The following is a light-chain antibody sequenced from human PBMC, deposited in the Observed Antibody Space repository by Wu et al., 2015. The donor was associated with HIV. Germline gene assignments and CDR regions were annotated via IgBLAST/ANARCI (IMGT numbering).Light chain of an antibody. Sequence: EIVLTQSPGTLSLSPGERATLSCRASQRVSSTSLAWYQQKPGQAPRLLIYGTSNRAAGVSDRFGGWGTGTDFHLIINRLEPEDSAVYFCQHYDNSQFTFGPGTKVHIK. CDR3: QHYDNSQFT. J-gene: IGKJ3*01. CDR2: GTS. CDR1: QRVSSTS. V-gene: IGKV3-20*01.